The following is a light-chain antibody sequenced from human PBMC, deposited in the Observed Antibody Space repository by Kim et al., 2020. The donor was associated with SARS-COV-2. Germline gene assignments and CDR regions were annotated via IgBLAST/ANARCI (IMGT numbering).Light chain of an antibody. CDR3: QQYYTTPRT. J-gene: IGKJ2*01. V-gene: IGKV4-1*01. Sequence: DTINCQYSQRVLYSSNNMYYLAWYQQKPEQPPRLLIYWASTRESGVPDRFSGSGSGTDFTLTISSLQAEDVAVYYCQQYYTTPRTFGHGTKLEI. CDR2: WAS. CDR1: QRVLYSSNNMYY.